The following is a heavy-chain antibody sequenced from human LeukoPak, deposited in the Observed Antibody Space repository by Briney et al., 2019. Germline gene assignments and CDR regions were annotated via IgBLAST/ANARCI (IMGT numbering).Heavy chain of an antibody. CDR3: ARRRSSWLQYFDY. Sequence: PGGSLRLSCAASGFTFSSYWMSWVRQAPGKGLEWVANIKQDGSEKYYVDSVKGRFTISRDNAKNSLYLQMNSLRAEDTAVYYCARRRSSWLQYFDYWGQGTLVTVSS. J-gene: IGHJ4*02. CDR1: GFTFSSYW. V-gene: IGHV3-7*01. CDR2: IKQDGSEK. D-gene: IGHD6-13*01.